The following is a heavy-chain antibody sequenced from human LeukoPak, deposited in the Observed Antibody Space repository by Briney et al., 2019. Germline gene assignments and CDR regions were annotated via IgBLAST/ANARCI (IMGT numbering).Heavy chain of an antibody. D-gene: IGHD1-26*01. V-gene: IGHV3-21*01. CDR2: ISSSSSYI. CDR3: ASDNSGSYSEYYFDY. J-gene: IGHJ4*02. CDR1: GFTFSSYS. Sequence: PGGSLRLSCAASGFTFSSYSMNWVRQAPGKGLEWVSSISSSSSYIYYADSVKGRFTISRDNAKNSLYLQMNSLRAEDTAVYYCASDNSGSYSEYYFDYWGQGTLVTVSS.